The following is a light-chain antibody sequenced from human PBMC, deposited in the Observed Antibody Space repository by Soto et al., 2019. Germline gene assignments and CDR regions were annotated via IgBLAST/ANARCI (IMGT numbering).Light chain of an antibody. Sequence: EIVLTRSPSTLSLSTGERAALSCRAVQSVSTNLAWYHQKPGQPTRLLKYFASTRATAVPARFTAGGSGTEFTLTISILQYDDLAVYYYQQHDKWPRTFGQGTIVEI. CDR2: FAS. CDR3: QQHDKWPRT. V-gene: IGKV3-15*01. CDR1: QSVSTN. J-gene: IGKJ1*01.